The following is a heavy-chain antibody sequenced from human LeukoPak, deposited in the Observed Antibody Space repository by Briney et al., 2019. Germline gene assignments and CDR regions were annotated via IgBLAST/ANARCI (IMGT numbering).Heavy chain of an antibody. D-gene: IGHD4-23*01. Sequence: GGSLRLSCAASGFTFSTYSMNWVRQAPGKGLEWVSYISSGSSTTYYADSVKGRFTISRDNAKNSLYLQMNSLRADDTAVYYCGVNSDYWGQGTLVTVSS. CDR3: GVNSDY. CDR2: ISSGSSTT. CDR1: GFTFSTYS. V-gene: IGHV3-48*01. J-gene: IGHJ4*02.